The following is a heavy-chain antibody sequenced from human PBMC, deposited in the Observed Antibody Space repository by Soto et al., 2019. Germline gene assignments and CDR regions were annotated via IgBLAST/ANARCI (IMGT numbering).Heavy chain of an antibody. D-gene: IGHD6-6*01. CDR2: LRTYDGHT. V-gene: IGHV1-18*01. CDR1: GYTFTTYA. Sequence: QVQLVQSGAVVKKPGASVKLSCKASGYTFTTYAISWVRQAPGQGLEWMGWLRTYDGHTDNAKNLQGRGTMXXDXSXXTAYMELRSLRSDDTAVYYCARDRLHTSSSITFDYWGQGALVTVSS. CDR3: ARDRLHTSSSITFDY. J-gene: IGHJ4*02.